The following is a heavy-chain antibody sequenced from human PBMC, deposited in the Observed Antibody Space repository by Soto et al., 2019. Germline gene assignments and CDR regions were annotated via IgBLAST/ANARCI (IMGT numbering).Heavy chain of an antibody. J-gene: IGHJ5*02. V-gene: IGHV4-34*01. Sequence: ASETLSLTCAVYGGSFSGYYWSWIRQPPGKGLEWIGEINHSGSTNYNPSLKSRVTISVDTSKNQFSLKLSSVTAADTAVYYCARGRNWNYGTNWFDPWGQGTLVTVSS. D-gene: IGHD1-7*01. CDR2: INHSGST. CDR1: GGSFSGYY. CDR3: ARGRNWNYGTNWFDP.